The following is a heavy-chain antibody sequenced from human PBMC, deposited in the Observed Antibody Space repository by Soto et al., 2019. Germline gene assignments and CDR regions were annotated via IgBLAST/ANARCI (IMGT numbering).Heavy chain of an antibody. J-gene: IGHJ6*03. CDR3: ARGTTGTINYYYYMDV. D-gene: IGHD1-1*01. CDR2: MNPNSGNT. V-gene: IGHV1-8*01. CDR1: GYTFTSYD. Sequence: ASVKVSCTASGYTFTSYDINWVRQATGQGLEWMGWMNPNSGNTGYAQKFQGRVTMTRNTSISTAYMELSSLRSEDTAVYYCARGTTGTINYYYYMDVWGKGTTVTVSS.